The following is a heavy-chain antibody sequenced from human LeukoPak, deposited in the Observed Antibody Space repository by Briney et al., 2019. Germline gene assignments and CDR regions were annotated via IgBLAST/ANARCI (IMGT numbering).Heavy chain of an antibody. CDR1: RVTFSGYT. D-gene: IGHD3-9*01. V-gene: IGHV3-21*01. CDR3: ARALYYDILTGYQTHTYYFDY. Sequence: GGSLRLSCTASRVTFSGYTMNWVRQAPGKGLEWVSSISSRSSDIYYAASVKGRFTISRDNARNSLYLQMSSLRAEDTAVYYCARALYYDILTGYQTHTYYFDYWGQGTLVTVSS. J-gene: IGHJ4*02. CDR2: ISSRSSDI.